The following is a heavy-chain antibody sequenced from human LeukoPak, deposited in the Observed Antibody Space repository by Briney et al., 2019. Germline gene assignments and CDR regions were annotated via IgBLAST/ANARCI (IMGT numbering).Heavy chain of an antibody. CDR1: GFTFSSYA. D-gene: IGHD5-18*01. CDR2: ISGSGGST. V-gene: IGHV3-23*01. CDR3: AKGGGYSYELDH. J-gene: IGHJ4*02. Sequence: PGGSLRLSCAASGFTFSSYAMSWVRQAPGKGLEWVSAISGSGGSTYYADSVKGRFTISRDNSENTLYLQMNSLRAEDTAVYYCAKGGGYSYELDHWGQGTLVTVSS.